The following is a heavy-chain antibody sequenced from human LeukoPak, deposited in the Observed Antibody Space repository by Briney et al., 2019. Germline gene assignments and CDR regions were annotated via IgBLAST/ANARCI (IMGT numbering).Heavy chain of an antibody. V-gene: IGHV4-34*01. CDR2: INHSGST. D-gene: IGHD2-15*01. CDR3: AREDLSSNDAFDI. Sequence: PSETLSLTCAVYGGSFSGHYWSWIRQPPGKGLEWIGEINHSGSTNYNPSLKSRVTISVDTSKNQFSLKLSSVTAADTAVYYCAREDLSSNDAFDIWGQGTMVTASS. CDR1: GGSFSGHY. J-gene: IGHJ3*02.